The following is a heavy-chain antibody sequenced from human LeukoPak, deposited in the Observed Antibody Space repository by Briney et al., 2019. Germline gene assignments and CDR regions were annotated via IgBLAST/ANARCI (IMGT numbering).Heavy chain of an antibody. J-gene: IGHJ5*02. Sequence: ASVKVSCKASGYTLTSYDINWVRQATGQGLEWMGWMNPNSGNTGYAQKFQGRFTITRNTSISTAYMELSSLRSEDTAVYYCARGLRSRIRPFYWFDPWGQGTLVTVSS. V-gene: IGHV1-8*03. CDR3: ARGLRSRIRPFYWFDP. CDR2: MNPNSGNT. D-gene: IGHD2-15*01. CDR1: GYTLTSYD.